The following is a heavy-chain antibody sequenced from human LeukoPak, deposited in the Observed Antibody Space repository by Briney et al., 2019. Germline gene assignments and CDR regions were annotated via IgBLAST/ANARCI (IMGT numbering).Heavy chain of an antibody. J-gene: IGHJ3*02. CDR1: GGSFIGYY. D-gene: IGHD3-10*01. V-gene: IGHV4-34*01. Sequence: PSETLSLTCAVYGGSFIGYYWSWIRQPPGKGLEWIGEISYSGSPNYNPSLKSRVTISIDTSKNQLSLKLSPVTAADTAVYYCARDLSDYYGSGSYRPIDAFDIWGQGTMVTVSS. CDR2: ISYSGSP. CDR3: ARDLSDYYGSGSYRPIDAFDI.